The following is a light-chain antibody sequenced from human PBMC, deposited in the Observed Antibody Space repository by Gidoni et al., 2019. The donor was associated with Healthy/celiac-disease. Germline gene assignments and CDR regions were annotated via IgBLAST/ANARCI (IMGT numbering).Light chain of an antibody. J-gene: IGLJ3*02. V-gene: IGLV4-60*02. CDR2: LEVSGSY. CDR1: SGHSSYI. Sequence: QPVLTQSSSASASLGSSVKLTCTLSSGHSSYIIAWHQQQPGKAPRYLMKLEVSGSYNKGRGVPVRVSGSSSAADRYLTLSNLQFEDEADYYWDTWDSNTWVFGGGTKLPVL. CDR3: DTWDSNTWV.